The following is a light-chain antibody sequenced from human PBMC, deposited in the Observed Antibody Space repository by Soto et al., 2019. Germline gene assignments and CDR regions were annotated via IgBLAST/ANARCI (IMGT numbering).Light chain of an antibody. CDR2: GAS. CDR1: REVSTN. V-gene: IGKV3-20*01. Sequence: EIVFTQSPATLSVSPGETASLSCRAGREVSTNVVWYHHKPGQPPRVLVDGASIRATGAPDRVSGSGSGTDFTLTISRLEPDDSAVYYCQQSLGTFGQGTKVDIK. J-gene: IGKJ1*01. CDR3: QQSLGT.